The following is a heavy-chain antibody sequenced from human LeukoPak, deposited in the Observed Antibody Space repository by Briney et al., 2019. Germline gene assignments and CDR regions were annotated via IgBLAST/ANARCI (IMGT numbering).Heavy chain of an antibody. CDR1: GYTFTGYY. Sequence: ASVKVSCKASGYTFTGYYMHWVRQAPGQGLEWMGRIIPIVGVGNYAQKFQGRVTSTADRSTSTVYMELSSLRSEDTAMYYCARDPHYYDSSGYVWGQGTLVTVSS. D-gene: IGHD3-22*01. CDR3: ARDPHYYDSSGYV. CDR2: IIPIVGVG. V-gene: IGHV1-69*04. J-gene: IGHJ4*02.